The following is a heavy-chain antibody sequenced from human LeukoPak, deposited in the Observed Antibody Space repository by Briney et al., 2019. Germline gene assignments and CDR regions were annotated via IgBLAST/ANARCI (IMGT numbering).Heavy chain of an antibody. CDR1: GVSIRTNY. CDR3: AGYDHSHYLAY. V-gene: IGHV4-59*13. CDR2: ISNSGSA. D-gene: IGHD3-16*01. Sequence: SETLSLTCTASGVSIRTNYWNWIQQSPEKGLEWIGYISNSGSADRHPSLKSRVTISLDPSKNQLSLSLNSVTAADTAVYFCAGYDHSHYLAYWGQGARVTVSS. J-gene: IGHJ4*02.